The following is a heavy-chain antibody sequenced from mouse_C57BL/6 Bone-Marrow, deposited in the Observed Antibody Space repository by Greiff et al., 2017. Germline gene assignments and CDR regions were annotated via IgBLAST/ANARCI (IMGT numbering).Heavy chain of an antibody. J-gene: IGHJ3*01. CDR2: IHPNSGST. CDR1: GYTFTSYW. CDR3: ARGGGVGGFAY. D-gene: IGHD1-1*01. Sequence: QVQLQQPGAELVKPGASVKLSCKASGYTFTSYWMHWVKQRPGQGLEWIGMIHPNSGSTNYNEKFKSKATLTVDKSSSTAYMQLSSLTSEDSAVYDCARGGGVGGFAYWGQGTLVTVSA. V-gene: IGHV1-64*01.